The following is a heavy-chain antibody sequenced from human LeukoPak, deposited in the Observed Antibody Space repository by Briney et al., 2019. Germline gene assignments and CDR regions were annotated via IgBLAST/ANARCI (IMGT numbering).Heavy chain of an antibody. CDR2: ISSSSSTI. D-gene: IGHD3-3*01. CDR3: ARGHVLRFLEWQYMDV. CDR1: GFTFSSYS. J-gene: IGHJ6*03. V-gene: IGHV3-48*04. Sequence: GGSLRLSCAASGFTFSSYSMNWVRQAPGKGLEWVSYISSSSSTIYYADSVKGRFTISRDNAKNSLYLQMNSPRAEDTAVYYCARGHVLRFLEWQYMDVWGKGTTVTVSS.